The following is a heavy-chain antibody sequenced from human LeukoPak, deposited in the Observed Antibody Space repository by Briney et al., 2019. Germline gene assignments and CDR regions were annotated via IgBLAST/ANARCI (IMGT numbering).Heavy chain of an antibody. Sequence: SETLSLTCTVSGYSISSGYYWGWIRQPPGKGLEWIGSIYHSGSTYYNPSLKSRVTISVDTSKNQFSPKLSSVTAADTAVYYCARVGDYAFKAWGQGTLVTVSS. CDR1: GYSISSGYY. CDR3: ARVGDYAFKA. J-gene: IGHJ5*02. D-gene: IGHD3-16*01. V-gene: IGHV4-38-2*02. CDR2: IYHSGST.